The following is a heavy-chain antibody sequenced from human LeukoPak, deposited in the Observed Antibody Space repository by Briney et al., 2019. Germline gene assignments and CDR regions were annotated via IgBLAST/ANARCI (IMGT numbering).Heavy chain of an antibody. CDR2: IKNKTDGGTA. CDR3: TTTMMQYYYDSSGYYGFDY. Sequence: GGSLRLSCAASGFNFSNAWMSWVRQAPGKGLEWVGRIKNKTDGGTADYAALVKGRFTISRDDSKNTLYLQMNSLKTEDTAVYYCTTTMMQYYYDSSGYYGFDYWGQGALVTVSS. J-gene: IGHJ4*02. V-gene: IGHV3-15*01. D-gene: IGHD3-22*01. CDR1: GFNFSNAW.